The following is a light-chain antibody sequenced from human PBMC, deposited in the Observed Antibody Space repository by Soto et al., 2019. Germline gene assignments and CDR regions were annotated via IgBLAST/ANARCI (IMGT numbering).Light chain of an antibody. J-gene: IGLJ7*01. CDR1: SSDDGTYNY. CDR3: SSYTSNNNIV. V-gene: IGLV2-14*03. Sequence: QSALTQPASVSGSPGQSITISCTGTSSDDGTYNYVSWYQQHPGKAPKLMIYDVSNRPSGVSNRFSGSKSGNTASLTISGLQAEDEADYYCSSYTSNNNIVFGGGTQLTVL. CDR2: DVS.